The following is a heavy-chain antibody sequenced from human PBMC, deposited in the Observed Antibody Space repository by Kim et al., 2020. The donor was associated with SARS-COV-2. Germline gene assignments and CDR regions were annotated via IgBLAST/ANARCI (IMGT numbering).Heavy chain of an antibody. J-gene: IGHJ3*02. D-gene: IGHD1-7*01. V-gene: IGHV4-59*08. Sequence: PSLKSRVSMSVDTSKNQFSLGLISVAAADTAVYYCARHLRIWNSDAFDIWGQGTMVTVSS. CDR3: ARHLRIWNSDAFDI.